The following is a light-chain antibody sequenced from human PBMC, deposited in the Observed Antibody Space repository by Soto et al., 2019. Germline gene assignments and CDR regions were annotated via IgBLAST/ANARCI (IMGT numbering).Light chain of an antibody. CDR1: SSNIGAAYD. CDR3: QSYDSSLSGVI. V-gene: IGLV1-40*01. Sequence: QSVLTQPPSVSGAPGQRVTISCTGRSSNIGAAYDVHWYQHLPGTAPKLLFYANNNRPSGVSDRFSGSKSGTSASLAITGLQAEDEADYYCQSYDSSLSGVIFGGGTKLTVL. CDR2: ANN. J-gene: IGLJ2*01.